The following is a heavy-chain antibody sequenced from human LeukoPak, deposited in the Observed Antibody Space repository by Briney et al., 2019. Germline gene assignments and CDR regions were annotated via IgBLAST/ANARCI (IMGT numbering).Heavy chain of an antibody. Sequence: GGSLRLSCAASGFTFSSYDMHWVRQATRKGLEWVSAIGTAGDTYYPGSVKGRFTISRENAKNSLYLQMNSLRAGDTAVYYCARSYDDGAFDIWGQGTMVSVSS. CDR2: IGTAGDT. V-gene: IGHV3-13*01. CDR3: ARSYDDGAFDI. J-gene: IGHJ3*02. D-gene: IGHD5-12*01. CDR1: GFTFSSYD.